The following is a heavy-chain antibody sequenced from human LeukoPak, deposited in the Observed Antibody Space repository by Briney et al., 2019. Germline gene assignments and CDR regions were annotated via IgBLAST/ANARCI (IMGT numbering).Heavy chain of an antibody. CDR3: ARGKTTATDY. CDR2: ISSSGSTI. J-gene: IGHJ4*02. Sequence: GGSLRLSCSASGFTFTTYGMNWVRQAPGKGLEWVSYISSSGSTIYYADSVKGRFTISRDNAKNSLYLQMNSLRAEDTAVYYCARGKTTATDYWGQGTLVTVSS. CDR1: GFTFTTYG. V-gene: IGHV3-48*04. D-gene: IGHD4-17*01.